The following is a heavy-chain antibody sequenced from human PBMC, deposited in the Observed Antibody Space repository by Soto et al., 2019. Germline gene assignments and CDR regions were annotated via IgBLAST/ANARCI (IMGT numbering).Heavy chain of an antibody. Sequence: PSETLSLTCTVSGGSITTYQWSWIRQPPGKGLEWIGGYSGFTDYNPSLESRATISVDHSKNQFSLTLRSVTAADTAVYYCARVPAYWGQGILVTVSS. V-gene: IGHV4-59*01. D-gene: IGHD2-2*01. CDR3: ARVPAY. CDR1: GGSITTYQ. CDR2: YSGFT. J-gene: IGHJ4*02.